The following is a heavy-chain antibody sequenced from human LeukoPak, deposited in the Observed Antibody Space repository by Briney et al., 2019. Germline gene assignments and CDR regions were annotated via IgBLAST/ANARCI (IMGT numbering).Heavy chain of an antibody. D-gene: IGHD4-11*01. Sequence: PGGSVTLYCAASGFTFCSYAMSWVPQAPGKGRVWVSAISGSGGSTYHADSVKGRFTISRDNSKNTLYLQMNSLRAADTAVYYCAKDRATVTTVFATGGMDVWRQGTRVSVS. J-gene: IGHJ6*02. CDR2: ISGSGGST. CDR3: AKDRATVTTVFATGGMDV. V-gene: IGHV3-23*01. CDR1: GFTFCSYA.